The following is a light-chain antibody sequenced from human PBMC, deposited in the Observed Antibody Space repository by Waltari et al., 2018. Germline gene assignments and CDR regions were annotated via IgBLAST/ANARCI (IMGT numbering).Light chain of an antibody. CDR2: YSS. Sequence: DIQMTQSPSSLSTSVGDRVTITCQASQGINKYLNWYQQKPEKAPKLLIYYSSTLERAVPSRFRGDGYGTDFTFTITSLQPEDVGTYYCQQHENLPYSFGQGTKLEIK. J-gene: IGKJ2*03. CDR3: QQHENLPYS. CDR1: QGINKY. V-gene: IGKV1-33*01.